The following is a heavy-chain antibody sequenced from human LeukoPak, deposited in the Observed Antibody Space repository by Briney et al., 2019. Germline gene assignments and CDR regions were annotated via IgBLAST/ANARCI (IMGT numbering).Heavy chain of an antibody. CDR3: ARHRAYSSSWYGWFDP. Sequence: SETLSLTCTVSGGSISRYYWSWIRQPPGRGLEWIGYIYYSGSTNYNPSLKSRVTISVDTSKNQFSLKLSSVTAADTAVYYCARHRAYSSSWYGWFDPWGQGTLVTVSS. V-gene: IGHV4-59*08. J-gene: IGHJ5*02. CDR2: IYYSGST. D-gene: IGHD6-13*01. CDR1: GGSISRYY.